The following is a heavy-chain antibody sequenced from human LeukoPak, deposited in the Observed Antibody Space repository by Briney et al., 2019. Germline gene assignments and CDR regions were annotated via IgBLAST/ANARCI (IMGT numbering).Heavy chain of an antibody. J-gene: IGHJ4*02. V-gene: IGHV4-34*01. Sequence: PSETLSLTCAVCGGSFSGYYWSWIRQPPGKGLEWIGEINHSGSTNYNPSLRSRVTISADTSKNQFSLKVFSVTAADTAVYFCARDRSYYTDRGTDYWGQGTLVTVSS. CDR3: ARDRSYYTDRGTDY. CDR1: GGSFSGYY. CDR2: INHSGST. D-gene: IGHD3-3*01.